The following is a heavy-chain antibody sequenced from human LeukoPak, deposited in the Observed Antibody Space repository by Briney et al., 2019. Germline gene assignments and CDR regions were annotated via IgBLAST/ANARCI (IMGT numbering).Heavy chain of an antibody. V-gene: IGHV1-2*02. CDR3: ARNRGVGYCSGGSCYATVGAFDI. D-gene: IGHD2-15*01. CDR2: INPNSGGT. J-gene: IGHJ3*02. CDR1: GYTFTGYY. Sequence: ASVKVSCKASGYTFTGYYMHWVRQAPGQGLGWMGWINPNSGGTNYAQTFQGRVTMTRDTSISTAYMELSRLRSDDTAVYYCARNRGVGYCSGGSCYATVGAFDIWGQGTMVTVSS.